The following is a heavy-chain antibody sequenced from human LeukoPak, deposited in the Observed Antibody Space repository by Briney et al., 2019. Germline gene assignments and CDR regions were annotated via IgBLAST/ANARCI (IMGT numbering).Heavy chain of an antibody. Sequence: PGGSLTLSCAASGFTFSSYSMDWVRQAPGKGLEWVSYISTSSSTIYYADSVKGRFTIPRDNAKNSLYLQMNSLRDEDTAVYYCARRKDSDDWGQGTLVTVSA. J-gene: IGHJ4*02. CDR1: GFTFSSYS. CDR2: ISTSSSTI. V-gene: IGHV3-48*02. D-gene: IGHD1-14*01. CDR3: ARRKDSDD.